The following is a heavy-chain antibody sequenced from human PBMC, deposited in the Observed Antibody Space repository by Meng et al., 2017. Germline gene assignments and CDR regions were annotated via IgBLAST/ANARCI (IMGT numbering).Heavy chain of an antibody. V-gene: IGHV4-4*02. CDR3: ASRATMVRGVPNWFDP. J-gene: IGHJ5*02. D-gene: IGHD3-10*01. CDR2: IYHSGST. CDR1: GGSISSSNW. Sequence: QGQLPESGPGLGKPSGPLSLTCAVSGGSISSSNWWSWVRQPPGKGLEWIGEIYHSGSTNYNPSLKSRVTISVDKSKNQFSLKLSSVTAADTAVYYCASRATMVRGVPNWFDPWGQGTLVTVSS.